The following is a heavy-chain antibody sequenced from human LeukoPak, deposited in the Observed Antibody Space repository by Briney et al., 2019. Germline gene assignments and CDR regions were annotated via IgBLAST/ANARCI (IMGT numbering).Heavy chain of an antibody. D-gene: IGHD1-26*01. Sequence: GGSLRLSCAVSGFTFSSYGMHWVRQAPGKGLEWVAGIWYDGNNKNYGDSVKGRFTISRDNSKNTLYLQLNSLRAEDTAVYYCARGPGDFDYWGQGTLVTVSS. J-gene: IGHJ4*02. V-gene: IGHV3-33*01. CDR2: IWYDGNNK. CDR3: ARGPGDFDY. CDR1: GFTFSSYG.